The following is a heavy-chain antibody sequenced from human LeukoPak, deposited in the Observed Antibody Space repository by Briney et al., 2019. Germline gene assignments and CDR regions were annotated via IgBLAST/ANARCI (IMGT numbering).Heavy chain of an antibody. J-gene: IGHJ6*03. CDR1: GASINSSNW. V-gene: IGHV4-4*02. D-gene: IGHD3-10*01. CDR2: IYHIGST. Sequence: PSETLSLTCAVSGASINSSNWWSWVRQPPGKGLEWIGEIYHIGSTNYNPSLKSRVTISVDTSKNQFSLKLSSVTAADTAVYYCARHTAGSGSQNLYYYYYMDVWGKGTTVTISS. CDR3: ARHTAGSGSQNLYYYYYMDV.